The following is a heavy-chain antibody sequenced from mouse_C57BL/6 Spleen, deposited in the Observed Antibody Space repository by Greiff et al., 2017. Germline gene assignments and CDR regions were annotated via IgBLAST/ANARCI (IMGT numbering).Heavy chain of an antibody. CDR1: GYTFTSYW. CDR2: IHPNSGST. D-gene: IGHD2-4*01. Sequence: QVQLQQPGAELVKPGASVKLSCKASGYTFTSYWMHWVKQRPGQGLEWIGMIHPNSGSTNYNEKFKSKDTLTVDKSSSTAYMQLSSLTSEDSAVYYCATYDYAYAMDYWGQGTSVTVSS. J-gene: IGHJ4*01. V-gene: IGHV1-64*01. CDR3: ATYDYAYAMDY.